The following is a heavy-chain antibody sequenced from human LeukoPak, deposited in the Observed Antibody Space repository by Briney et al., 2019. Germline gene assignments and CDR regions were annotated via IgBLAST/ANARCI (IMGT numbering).Heavy chain of an antibody. Sequence: SETLSLTCTVSGGSISSYYWSWIRQPPGKGLEWIGYIYYSGSTNYNPSLRSRVTISVDTSKNQFSLKLSSVTAADTAVSYCATTPRVYYYDSSGPWFDPWGQGTLVTVSS. J-gene: IGHJ5*02. CDR3: ATTPRVYYYDSSGPWFDP. V-gene: IGHV4-59*01. CDR2: IYYSGST. D-gene: IGHD3-22*01. CDR1: GGSISSYY.